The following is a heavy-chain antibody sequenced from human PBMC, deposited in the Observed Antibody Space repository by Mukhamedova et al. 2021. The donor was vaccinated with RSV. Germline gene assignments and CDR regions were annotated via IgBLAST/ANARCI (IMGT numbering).Heavy chain of an antibody. CDR3: ARDLGTF. D-gene: IGHD7-27*01. J-gene: IGHJ4*02. Sequence: NPSLKSRVTISVDTSKNQFSPKLSSVTAADTAVYYCARDLGTFWGQGTLVTVSS. V-gene: IGHV4-31*02.